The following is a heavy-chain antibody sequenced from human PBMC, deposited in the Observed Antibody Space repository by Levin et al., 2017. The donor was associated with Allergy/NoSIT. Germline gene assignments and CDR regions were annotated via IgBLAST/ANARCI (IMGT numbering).Heavy chain of an antibody. V-gene: IGHV5-51*01. Sequence: KVSCKASGYTFTNYWIGWVRQMPGKGLEWMGIVYPGDSDTRYSPSFQGQVTISADKSISTAYLQWSRLKASDTAMYWCVREVVSWENVFDMWGQGTMVTVSP. D-gene: IGHD3-22*01. CDR1: GYTFTNYW. CDR3: VREVVSWENVFDM. CDR2: VYPGDSDT. J-gene: IGHJ3*02.